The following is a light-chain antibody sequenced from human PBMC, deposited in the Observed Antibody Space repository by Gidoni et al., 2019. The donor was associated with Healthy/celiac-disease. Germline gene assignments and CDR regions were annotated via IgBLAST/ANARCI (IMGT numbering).Light chain of an antibody. J-gene: IGKJ1*01. CDR1: QSISSW. CDR3: QQDKSYPPWT. V-gene: IGKV1-5*03. Sequence: DIQMTQSPSTLSASVGDRVTITCRASQSISSWLAWYQQKPGKAPKLLFYQSSSLESGVPARVSGSGSGKEFNINISRLQPDDLATYYCQQDKSYPPWTFGQGTKVEIK. CDR2: QSS.